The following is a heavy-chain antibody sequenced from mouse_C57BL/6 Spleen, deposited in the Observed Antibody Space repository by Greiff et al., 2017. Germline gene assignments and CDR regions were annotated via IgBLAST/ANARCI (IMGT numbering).Heavy chain of an antibody. V-gene: IGHV1-4*01. D-gene: IGHD4-1*01. CDR1: GYTFTSYT. CDR2: INPSSGYT. J-gene: IGHJ2*01. Sequence: VQGVESGAELARPGASVKMSCKASGYTFTSYTMHWVKQRPGQGLEWIGYINPSSGYTKYNQKFKDKATLTADKSSSTAYMQLRSLTSEDSAVYYCAGLGQDGVYFDYWGQGTTLTVSS. CDR3: AGLGQDGVYFDY.